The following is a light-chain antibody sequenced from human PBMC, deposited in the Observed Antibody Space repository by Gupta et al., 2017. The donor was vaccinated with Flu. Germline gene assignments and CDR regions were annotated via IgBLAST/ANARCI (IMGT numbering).Light chain of an antibody. J-gene: IGKJ4*01. V-gene: IGKV3-15*01. Sequence: PARSSAPVRETALHSIVARQSVTNYFDWYQQKPGQAPLLLIYGANTRATGLPDRFSGSGSATDFTLTISSRQADDFVVYYCQHDNNLPLTFGGGTKVEIK. CDR1: QSVTNY. CDR3: QHDNNLPLT. CDR2: GAN.